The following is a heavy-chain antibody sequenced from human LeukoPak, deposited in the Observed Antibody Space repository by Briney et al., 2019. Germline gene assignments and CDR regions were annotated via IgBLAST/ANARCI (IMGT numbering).Heavy chain of an antibody. V-gene: IGHV3-23*01. D-gene: IGHD3-22*01. Sequence: PGGSLRLSCAASGFTFSSYAMSWVRQAPGKGLEWVSAISGSGGSTYYADSVKGRFTISRDNSKNTLYLQMNSLRAEDTAVYYCAKGFSTYYYDSSGSQGDYWGQGTLVTVSS. CDR3: AKGFSTYYYDSSGSQGDY. CDR1: GFTFSSYA. CDR2: ISGSGGST. J-gene: IGHJ4*02.